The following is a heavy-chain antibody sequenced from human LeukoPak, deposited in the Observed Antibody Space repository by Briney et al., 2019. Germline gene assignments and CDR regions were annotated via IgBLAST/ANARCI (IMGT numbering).Heavy chain of an antibody. CDR1: GFTFSSYA. V-gene: IGHV3-23*01. D-gene: IGHD6-6*01. J-gene: IGHJ4*02. CDR3: ARLSSTSSSRFSDY. Sequence: GGSLRLSCAASGFTFSSYAMSWVRQAPGKGLEWVSAISISGENTYYADSVKGRFTISRDTSRNTLYLQMHSLRAEDTAVYYCARLSSTSSSRFSDYWGQGTLVTVSS. CDR2: ISISGENT.